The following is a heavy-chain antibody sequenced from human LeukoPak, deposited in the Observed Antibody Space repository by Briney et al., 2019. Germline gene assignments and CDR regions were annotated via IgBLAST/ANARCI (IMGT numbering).Heavy chain of an antibody. CDR2: IIPIFGTA. Sequence: SVKVSCKASGGTFSSYAISWVRQAPGQGLEWMGRIIPIFGTANYAQKFQGRVTITADKSTSTAYMELGSLRSEDTAVYYCARDGGYSSSWFAPPPFFDYWGQGTLVTVSS. J-gene: IGHJ4*02. V-gene: IGHV1-69*06. CDR1: GGTFSSYA. D-gene: IGHD6-13*01. CDR3: ARDGGYSSSWFAPPPFFDY.